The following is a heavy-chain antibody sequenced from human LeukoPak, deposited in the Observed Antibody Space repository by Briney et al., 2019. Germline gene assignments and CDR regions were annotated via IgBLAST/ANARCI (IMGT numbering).Heavy chain of an antibody. CDR1: GGSFSGYY. D-gene: IGHD3-22*01. CDR3: ARAKGYYDSSGYFDY. J-gene: IGHJ4*02. Sequence: PSETLFLTCAVYGGSFSGYYWSWIRQPPGKGLEWIGEINHSGSTNYNPSLKSRVTISVDTSKNQFSLKLSSVTAADTAVYYCARAKGYYDSSGYFDYWGQGTLVTVSS. CDR2: INHSGST. V-gene: IGHV4-34*01.